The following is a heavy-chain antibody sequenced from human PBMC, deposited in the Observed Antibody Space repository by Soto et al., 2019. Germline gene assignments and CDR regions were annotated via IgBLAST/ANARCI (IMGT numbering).Heavy chain of an antibody. V-gene: IGHV3-9*01. CDR3: AKGAETSIFGYFDY. CDR1: GFTFDDIA. CDR2: ISWNSGNI. Sequence: EVHLVESGGGLVQPGRSLRISCAASGFTFDDIAMHWVRKVPGKGLEWVSSISWNSGNIVYADSVKGRFTISRERAKNSVYLKMNSLRTEDTALYCCAKGAETSIFGYFDYWVQGTLVTVSS. J-gene: IGHJ4*02. D-gene: IGHD3-3*01.